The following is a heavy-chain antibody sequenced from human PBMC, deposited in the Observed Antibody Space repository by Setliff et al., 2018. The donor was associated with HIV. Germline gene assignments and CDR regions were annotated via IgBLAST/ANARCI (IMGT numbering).Heavy chain of an antibody. CDR1: GFIFSDYF. Sequence: PGGSLRLSCAGSDSGDSGFIFSDYFMTWVRQAPGKGLEWLCYISSSGTTTYYEDSVKGRFTMSRDNAKNSLYLQMDSLRVEDTGFYYCARDPYWLEGYFDYWGPGTLVTVSS. D-gene: IGHD6-19*01. J-gene: IGHJ4*02. V-gene: IGHV3-11*04. CDR2: ISSSGTTT. CDR3: ARDPYWLEGYFDY.